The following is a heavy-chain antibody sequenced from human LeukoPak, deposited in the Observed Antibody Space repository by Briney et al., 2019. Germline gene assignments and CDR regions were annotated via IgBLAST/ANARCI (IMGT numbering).Heavy chain of an antibody. Sequence: PGGSLSLSCAASGFTFDDYAMHWVRQAPGKGLEWVSGISWNSGSIGYADSVKGRFTISRDNAKNSLYLQMNSLRAEDTALYYCAKDISSGWYDGTFDYWGQGTLVTVSS. CDR1: GFTFDDYA. CDR2: ISWNSGSI. V-gene: IGHV3-9*01. J-gene: IGHJ4*02. D-gene: IGHD6-19*01. CDR3: AKDISSGWYDGTFDY.